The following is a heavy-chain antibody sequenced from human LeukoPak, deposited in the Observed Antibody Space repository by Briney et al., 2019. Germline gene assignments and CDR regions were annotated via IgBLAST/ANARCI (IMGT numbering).Heavy chain of an antibody. CDR3: VRAMDV. J-gene: IGHJ6*02. CDR1: GFTFSSYW. CDR2: VKQDESEK. Sequence: GGSLRLSCAASGFTFSSYWMHWVRQAPGQGLEWVANVKQDESEKYYVDSVKGRFTLSRDNAKNSLYLQMNSLRAEDTAVYYCVRAMDVWGQGTTVTVSS. V-gene: IGHV3-7*03.